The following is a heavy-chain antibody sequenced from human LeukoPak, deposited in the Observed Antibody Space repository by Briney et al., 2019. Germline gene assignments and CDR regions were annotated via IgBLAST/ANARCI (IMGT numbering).Heavy chain of an antibody. CDR1: GFSFSTYA. J-gene: IGHJ6*03. Sequence: GGSLRLSCAASGFSFSTYAMSWVRQAPGKGLEWVSAISAGGATIYYADSVKGRFTVSRDNSKNTLYLQMNSLRAEDTAVYYCAKDSGGTYFYYYYYMDVWGKGTTVTVS. V-gene: IGHV3-23*01. CDR2: ISAGGATI. D-gene: IGHD1-26*01. CDR3: AKDSGGTYFYYYYYMDV.